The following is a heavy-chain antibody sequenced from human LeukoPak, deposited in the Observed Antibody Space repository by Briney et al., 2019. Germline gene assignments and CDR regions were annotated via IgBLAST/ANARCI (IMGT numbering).Heavy chain of an antibody. CDR1: GFTFDDYA. CDR2: ISWNNGSI. J-gene: IGHJ4*02. Sequence: GGSLRLSCAASGFTFDDYAMHWVRQAPGKGLEWVSGISWNNGSIGYADSVKGRFTISRDNAKNSLYLQMNSLRAEDTALYYCAKDPNYDFWSGYYNGGFDYWGQGTLVTVSS. V-gene: IGHV3-9*01. D-gene: IGHD3-3*01. CDR3: AKDPNYDFWSGYYNGGFDY.